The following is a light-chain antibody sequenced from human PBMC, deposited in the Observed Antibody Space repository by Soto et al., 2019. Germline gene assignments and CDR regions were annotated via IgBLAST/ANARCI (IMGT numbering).Light chain of an antibody. CDR1: DSNVGACYD. J-gene: IGLJ2*01. V-gene: IGLV1-40*01. Sequence: QSVLTQPPSISGAPGQRVTITCTGSDSNVGACYDVNWYQHLPGAAPNLLIYETDNRPSGVPDRFSASRSGASASLAIDKHHAGDEGDYYCQSYGSGLSVVFGGGTKLTVL. CDR2: ETD. CDR3: QSYGSGLSVV.